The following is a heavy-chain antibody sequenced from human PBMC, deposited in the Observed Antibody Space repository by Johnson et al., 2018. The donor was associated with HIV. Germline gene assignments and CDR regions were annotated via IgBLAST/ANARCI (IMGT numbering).Heavy chain of an antibody. CDR2: ISWNSGSI. CDR3: ANTSPGSGSFGAFDI. J-gene: IGHJ3*02. CDR1: GFTFDDYA. V-gene: IGHV3-9*01. D-gene: IGHD3-10*01. Sequence: VESGGGLVQPGRSLRLSCAASGFTFDDYAMHWVRQAPGKGLEWVSGISWNSGSIGYADSVKGRFSVSRDNSKNTLYLQMNSLRAEDTAVYYCANTSPGSGSFGAFDIWGQGTMVTVSS.